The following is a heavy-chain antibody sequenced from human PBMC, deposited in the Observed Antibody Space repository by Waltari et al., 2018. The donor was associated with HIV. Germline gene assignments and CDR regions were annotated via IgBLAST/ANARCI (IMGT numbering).Heavy chain of an antibody. V-gene: IGHV6-1*02. Sequence: HVQLLQSGPGLVTSSQTLSITCAISGDSVSSASAAWNWIRRSPSGGLEWRVRTDHRSKWFQLYAPSVRGRIRVDVDPSVNHFSLHLDSVTPDDTAVYYCARDSNGLDYWGQGTVVTVSS. CDR3: ARDSNGLDY. CDR1: GDSVSSASAA. J-gene: IGHJ4*02. D-gene: IGHD4-4*01. CDR2: TDHRSKWFQ.